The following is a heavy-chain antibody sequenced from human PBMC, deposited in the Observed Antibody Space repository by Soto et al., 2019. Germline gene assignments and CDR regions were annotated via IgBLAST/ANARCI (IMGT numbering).Heavy chain of an antibody. CDR1: GGSISSSNW. V-gene: IGHV4-4*02. Sequence: QVQLRESGPGLVEPSGTLSLTCAVSGGSISSSNWWNWVRQPPGKGLEWIGQIYLSGNTDYNPSLKSRVIISLDKSKNHFSLKLTSVTAADTAVYYCAREVGGYSYGSWYFQDWGQGTLVIVSS. D-gene: IGHD5-18*01. CDR2: IYLSGNT. J-gene: IGHJ1*01. CDR3: AREVGGYSYGSWYFQD.